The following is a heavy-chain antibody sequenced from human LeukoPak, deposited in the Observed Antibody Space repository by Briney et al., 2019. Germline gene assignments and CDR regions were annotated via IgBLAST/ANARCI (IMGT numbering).Heavy chain of an antibody. J-gene: IGHJ4*02. D-gene: IGHD3-10*01. CDR1: GFTFDNFA. V-gene: IGHV3-23*01. Sequence: PGGSLRLSCAPSGFTFDNFAMTWVRQDPGKGLEWVSEITGSGGSTYYADSVKGRFTISRDNSKNTLYLQMNSLRAEDTAIYYCARGLFDFDYWGQGTLVTVSS. CDR3: ARGLFDFDY. CDR2: ITGSGGST.